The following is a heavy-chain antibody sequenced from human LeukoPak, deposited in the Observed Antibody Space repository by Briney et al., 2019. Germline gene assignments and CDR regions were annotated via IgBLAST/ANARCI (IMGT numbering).Heavy chain of an antibody. CDR3: AKGHDDAFDI. CDR2: ISYDGSTK. V-gene: IGHV3-30*18. Sequence: GGSLRLSCAASGFTFSNYGMHWVRQAPGKGLEWAAVISYDGSTKYYADSVKGRFTISRDNSKNTLYLQMNSLRAEDTAIYYCAKGHDDAFDIWGQGTMVTVSS. J-gene: IGHJ3*02. CDR1: GFTFSNYG.